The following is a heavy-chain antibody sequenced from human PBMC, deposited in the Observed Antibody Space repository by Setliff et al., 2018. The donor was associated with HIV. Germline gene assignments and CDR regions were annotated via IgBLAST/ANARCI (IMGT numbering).Heavy chain of an antibody. Sequence: PGGSLRLSCAASGFTFSSYWMHWVRQVPGKGPVWVSRINSDESSTSYLDSVNGRFTISRDNAMNSLYLQMSSLRVEDTAVYYCTKDHLSGWASDCWGQGTLVTVSS. D-gene: IGHD6-19*01. CDR3: TKDHLSGWASDC. CDR2: INSDESST. V-gene: IGHV3-74*01. CDR1: GFTFSSYW. J-gene: IGHJ4*02.